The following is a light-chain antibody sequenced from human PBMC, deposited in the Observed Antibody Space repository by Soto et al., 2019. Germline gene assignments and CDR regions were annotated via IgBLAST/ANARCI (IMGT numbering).Light chain of an antibody. CDR1: SNDLGGYNY. V-gene: IGLV2-8*01. CDR2: EVR. CDR3: SSYGGSDNLI. J-gene: IGLJ2*01. Sequence: QSALTRPPSASGSPGQSVTISCTGSSNDLGGYNYVSWYQHHPGKAPKLIIYEVRERPSGVPDRFSGSKSGNTASLTVSGLQAEDEADYYCSSYGGSDNLIIGGGTKLTVL.